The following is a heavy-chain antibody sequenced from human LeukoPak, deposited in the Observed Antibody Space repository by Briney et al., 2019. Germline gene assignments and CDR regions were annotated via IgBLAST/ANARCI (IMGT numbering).Heavy chain of an antibody. V-gene: IGHV1-69*13. D-gene: IGHD2/OR15-2a*01. J-gene: IGHJ6*02. CDR3: ARDYGFLSTRSYGMDV. Sequence: SVKVSCKASGYTFSSCTMHWVRQAPGQGLEWMGGIIPIFGTANYAQKFQGRVTITADESTSTAYMELSSLRSEDTAVYYCARDYGFLSTRSYGMDVWGQGTTVTVSS. CDR1: GYTFSSCT. CDR2: IIPIFGTA.